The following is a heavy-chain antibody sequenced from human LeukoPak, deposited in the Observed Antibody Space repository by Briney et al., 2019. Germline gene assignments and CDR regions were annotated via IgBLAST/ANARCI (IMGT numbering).Heavy chain of an antibody. D-gene: IGHD4-17*01. CDR2: ISAYNGNT. CDR3: ARDHPHDRYGDYVY. J-gene: IGHJ4*02. Sequence: ASVKVSCKASGYTFTDYYMHWVRQAPGQGLEWMGWISAYNGNTNYAQKLQGRVTMTTDTSTSTAYMELRSLRSDDTAVYYCARDHPHDRYGDYVYWGQGTLVTVSS. V-gene: IGHV1-18*04. CDR1: GYTFTDYY.